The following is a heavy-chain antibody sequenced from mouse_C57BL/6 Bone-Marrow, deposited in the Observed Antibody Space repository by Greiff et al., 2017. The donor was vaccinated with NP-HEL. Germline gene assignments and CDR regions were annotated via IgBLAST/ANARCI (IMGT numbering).Heavy chain of an antibody. J-gene: IGHJ2*01. CDR1: GYTFTDYE. CDR2: IDPETGGT. CDR3: TRSPAYFDY. V-gene: IGHV1-15*01. Sequence: LQESGAELVRPGASVTLSCKASGYTFTDYEMHWVKQTPVHGLEWIGAIDPETGGTAYNPKFKGKAILTADKSSSTAYMELRSLTSEDSAVYCCTRSPAYFDYWGQGTTRTVSS.